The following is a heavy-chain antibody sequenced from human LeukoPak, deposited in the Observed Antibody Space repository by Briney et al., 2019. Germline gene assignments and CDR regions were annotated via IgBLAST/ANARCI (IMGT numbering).Heavy chain of an antibody. V-gene: IGHV3-53*01. Sequence: GGSLRLSCAASGFTVSSNYMSWVRQAPGKGLEWVSVIYSGGSTYYADSVKGRFTISRDNAKKTLYLEMNNLRVDDTAIYYCATSRVFDFWGQGTLVAVSS. J-gene: IGHJ4*02. CDR3: ATSRVFDF. CDR1: GFTVSSNY. CDR2: IYSGGST.